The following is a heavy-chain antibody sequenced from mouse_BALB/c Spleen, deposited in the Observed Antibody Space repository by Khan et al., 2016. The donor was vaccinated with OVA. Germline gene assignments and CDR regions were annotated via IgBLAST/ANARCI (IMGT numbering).Heavy chain of an antibody. J-gene: IGHJ2*01. CDR2: ISTYSGNT. D-gene: IGHD2-3*01. Sequence: QVQLQQSGPELVRPGVSVKISCKGSGYTFSDYALHWVKQSHAKSLAWLGLISTYSGNTNYKQKFKGKAKMTVETSSSTAYMELARLTSEDSAIYYCTRPAYDGYYDYWGQGTTLTVSS. CDR3: TRPAYDGYYDY. V-gene: IGHV1S137*01. CDR1: GYTFSDYA.